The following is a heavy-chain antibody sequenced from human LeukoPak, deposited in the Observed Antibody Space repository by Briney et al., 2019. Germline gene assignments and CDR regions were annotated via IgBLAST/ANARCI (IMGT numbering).Heavy chain of an antibody. V-gene: IGHV3-23*01. CDR3: AKTVYSSGPFEGFDP. D-gene: IGHD6-19*01. Sequence: QPGGSLRLSCAASGFTFSGYAMIWVRQAPGKGLEWVSAISGGGGSTYYADSVKGRFTISRDNSKNTLYLQMNSLRAEDTAVYYCAKTVYSSGPFEGFDPWGQGTLVTVSS. CDR2: ISGGGGST. J-gene: IGHJ5*02. CDR1: GFTFSGYA.